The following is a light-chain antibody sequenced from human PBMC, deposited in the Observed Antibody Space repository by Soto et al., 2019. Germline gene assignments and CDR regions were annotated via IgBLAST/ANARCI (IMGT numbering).Light chain of an antibody. V-gene: IGKV3-20*01. Sequence: EIVLTQSPGTLSLSPGERATLSCRASEGVSSYLAWYQQKPGQAPRLLIDGASNRATGIPDRFSGSGSGADFTLTISRLEPEYFAVYYCQQYGSSGTFGQGTKVDIK. CDR2: GAS. CDR1: EGVSSY. J-gene: IGKJ1*01. CDR3: QQYGSSGT.